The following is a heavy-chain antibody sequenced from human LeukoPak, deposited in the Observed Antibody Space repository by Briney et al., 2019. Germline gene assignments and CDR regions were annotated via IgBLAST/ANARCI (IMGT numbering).Heavy chain of an antibody. CDR3: ARGVGASGYSYGYWFDP. J-gene: IGHJ5*02. V-gene: IGHV1-8*03. CDR2: MNPNSGNT. CDR1: GYTFTSYD. Sequence: ASVKVSCKASGYTFTSYDINWVRQATGQGLEWMGWMNPNSGNTGYAQKFQGRVTITRNTSISTAYMELSSLRSEDTAVYYCARGVGASGYSYGYWFDPWGQGTLVTVSS. D-gene: IGHD5-18*01.